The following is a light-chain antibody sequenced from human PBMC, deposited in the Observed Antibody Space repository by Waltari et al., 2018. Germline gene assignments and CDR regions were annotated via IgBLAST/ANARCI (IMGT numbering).Light chain of an antibody. V-gene: IGKV1-33*01. J-gene: IGKJ2*01. CDR3: QQYDNLPYT. Sequence: EIQMTQSPSSLSASVGDRVTITCQASQDISNYLNWYQQKPGKAPKLLIYYASNLETGVPSRFSGSGSGTDFPFTISSLHPEDIATYYCQQYDNLPYTFGQGTKLEIK. CDR1: QDISNY. CDR2: YAS.